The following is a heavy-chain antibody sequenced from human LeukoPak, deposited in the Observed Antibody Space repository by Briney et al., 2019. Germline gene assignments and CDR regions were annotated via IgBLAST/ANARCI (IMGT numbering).Heavy chain of an antibody. CDR1: GGSISSYY. J-gene: IGHJ4*02. CDR3: ARGRRLGATDPFDY. Sequence: PSETLSLTCTVSGGSISSYYWSWIRQPPGKGLEWIGYIYYSGSTNFNPSLKSRVTISVDTSKNQFSLKLSSVTAADTAVYYCARGRRLGATDPFDYWGQGTLVTVSS. V-gene: IGHV4-59*01. D-gene: IGHD1-26*01. CDR2: IYYSGST.